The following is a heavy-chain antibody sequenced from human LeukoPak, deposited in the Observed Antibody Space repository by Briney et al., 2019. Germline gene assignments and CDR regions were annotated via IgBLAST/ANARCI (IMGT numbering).Heavy chain of an antibody. CDR3: ARHAGSYAFDI. CDR1: GFTFSDYY. Sequence: GGSLRLSCAASGFTFSDYYMSWIRQAPGMGLEWVSYITTSDTTIYYADSVKGRFTTSRDNAKNSLYLQMNSLGAEDTAVYYCARHAGSYAFDIWGQGTMVTVSS. CDR2: ITTSDTTI. D-gene: IGHD1-14*01. J-gene: IGHJ3*02. V-gene: IGHV3-11*04.